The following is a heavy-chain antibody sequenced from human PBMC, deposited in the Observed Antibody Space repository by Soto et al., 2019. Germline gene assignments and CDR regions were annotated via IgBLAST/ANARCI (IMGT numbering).Heavy chain of an antibody. V-gene: IGHV1-58*01. Sequence: SVKVSCKAAAFTYPHSAVQWVRQARGQRPEWIGWIVVGSGNTNYAQKFQERVTITRGMSTTTVYMELSSLRSEDTAVYYCAADKGGYDFWSGPTIGLDVWGQGTTVTVSS. J-gene: IGHJ6*02. CDR1: AFTYPHSA. CDR3: AADKGGYDFWSGPTIGLDV. D-gene: IGHD3-3*01. CDR2: IVVGSGNT.